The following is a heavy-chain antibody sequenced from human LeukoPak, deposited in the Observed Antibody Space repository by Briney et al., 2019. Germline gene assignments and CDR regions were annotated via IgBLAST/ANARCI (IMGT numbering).Heavy chain of an antibody. D-gene: IGHD3-22*01. CDR3: ATRRGRSSGYYPPSY. CDR1: GFTVSSNY. V-gene: IGHV3-53*01. Sequence: GGSLRLSCAASGFTVSSNYMSWVRQAPGRGLWCVSVIFSGVGTSYADSVKGRFTSSRDNSKNTLYLQMNSLRAEDTAVYYCATRRGRSSGYYPPSYWGQGTLVTVSS. J-gene: IGHJ4*02. CDR2: IFSGVGT.